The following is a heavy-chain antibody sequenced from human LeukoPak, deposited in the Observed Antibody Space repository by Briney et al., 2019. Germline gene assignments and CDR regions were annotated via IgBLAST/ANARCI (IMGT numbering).Heavy chain of an antibody. V-gene: IGHV4-59*01. Sequence: SETLSLTCTVSGDSITSYYWNWIRQTPGKGLEWIGYIYHSGSSNYNPSLKSRVTLSIDTSRNQFSLKLTSVTAADTAVYYCARGNAFDYWGQGTLVTVSS. CDR1: GDSITSYY. CDR3: ARGNAFDY. CDR2: IYHSGSS. J-gene: IGHJ4*02.